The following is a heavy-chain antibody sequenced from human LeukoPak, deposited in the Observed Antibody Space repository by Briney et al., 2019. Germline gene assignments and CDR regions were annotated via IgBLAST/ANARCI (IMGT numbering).Heavy chain of an antibody. CDR3: AGDGWFGDYNWFDP. CDR2: ISSASNTI. CDR1: GFTFSSYS. V-gene: IGHV3-48*01. Sequence: GESLRLSCAASGFTFSSYSMNWVRQAPGKGLEWASYISSASNTIYYADSVKGRFTISRDNAKNSLYLQMNSLRAEDTAMYYCAGDGWFGDYNWFDPWGQGTLVTVSS. D-gene: IGHD3-10*01. J-gene: IGHJ5*02.